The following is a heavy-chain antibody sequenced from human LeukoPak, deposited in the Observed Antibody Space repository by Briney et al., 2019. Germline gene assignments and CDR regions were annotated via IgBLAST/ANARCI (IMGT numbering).Heavy chain of an antibody. D-gene: IGHD2-21*02. CDR1: GGSISTYY. J-gene: IGHJ3*02. CDR3: AGGRYRGADICSGGDAFDI. Sequence: SETLSLTCTVSGGSISTYYWSWIRQPAGKGLEWIGRIYTRGSTNYNPSLKSRVTMSVDTSKNHFSLKLSSVNAADTAVYYCAGGRYRGADICSGGDAFDIWGQGTMGSVSS. CDR2: IYTRGST. V-gene: IGHV4-4*07.